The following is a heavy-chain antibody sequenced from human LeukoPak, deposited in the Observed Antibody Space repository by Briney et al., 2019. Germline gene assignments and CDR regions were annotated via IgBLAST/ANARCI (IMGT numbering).Heavy chain of an antibody. D-gene: IGHD5-18*01. J-gene: IGHJ4*02. CDR1: GGSISSSSAY. Sequence: SETLSLTCTVSGGSISSSSAYWGWIRQPPGKGLEWFGSIYYSKNTYYNPSLKRRVTISADTSKNHFSLTLGSVSATDTAVYYCVSPRGFSYGYFDYWGQGTLVTVSS. CDR3: VSPRGFSYGYFDY. CDR2: IYYSKNT. V-gene: IGHV4-39*02.